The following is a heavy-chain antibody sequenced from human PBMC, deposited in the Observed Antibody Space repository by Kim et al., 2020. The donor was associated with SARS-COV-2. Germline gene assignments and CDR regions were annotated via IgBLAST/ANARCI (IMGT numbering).Heavy chain of an antibody. D-gene: IGHD2-15*01. J-gene: IGHJ4*02. Sequence: ADSLRGRFTISIDKSKNALYRQMSSLGAEDTAVYYCVKGGCGGSCPFEDWGQGTLVTVSS. V-gene: IGHV3-23*01. CDR3: VKGGCGGSCPFED.